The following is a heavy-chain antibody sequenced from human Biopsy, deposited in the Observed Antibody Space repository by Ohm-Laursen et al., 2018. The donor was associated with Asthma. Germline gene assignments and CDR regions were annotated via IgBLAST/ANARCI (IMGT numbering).Heavy chain of an antibody. CDR1: GFSFSNYG. V-gene: IGHV3-30*03. Sequence: SLRLSCAASGFSFSNYGMHWVRQAPGKGLEWVAVISFDGSNKYYADFVKGRFTISRDNSKNTLYLQVNSLRGDDTAVYYCARGKTWGRSYYFDYWGQGTLVTVSS. CDR3: ARGKTWGRSYYFDY. CDR2: ISFDGSNK. D-gene: IGHD6-6*01. J-gene: IGHJ4*02.